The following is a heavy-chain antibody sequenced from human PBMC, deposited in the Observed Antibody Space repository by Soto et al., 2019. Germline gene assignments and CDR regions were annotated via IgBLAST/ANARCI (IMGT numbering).Heavy chain of an antibody. V-gene: IGHV4-34*01. CDR1: GGSFSGYY. CDR3: AREGYCSGGSCYPSYYYYYMDV. Sequence: PSETLSLTCAVYGGSFSGYYWSWIRQPPGKGLEWIGEINHSGSTNYNPSLKSRVTISVDTSKNQFSLKLSSVTAADTAVYYCAREGYCSGGSCYPSYYYYYMDVWGKGTTVTV. D-gene: IGHD2-15*01. J-gene: IGHJ6*03. CDR2: INHSGST.